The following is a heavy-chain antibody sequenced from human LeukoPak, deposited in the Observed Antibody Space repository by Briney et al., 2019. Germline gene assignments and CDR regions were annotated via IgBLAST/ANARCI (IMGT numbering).Heavy chain of an antibody. CDR2: FDPEDGET. CDR3: ATDTSPPKVVPAAALDY. Sequence: ASVKVSCKVSGYTLTELSMHWVRQAPGKGLEWMGGFDPEDGETIYAQKFQGRVTMTEDTSTDTAYMELSSLRSEDTAVYYCATDTSPPKVVPAAALDYWGQGTLVTVSS. CDR1: GYTLTELS. D-gene: IGHD2-2*01. V-gene: IGHV1-24*01. J-gene: IGHJ4*02.